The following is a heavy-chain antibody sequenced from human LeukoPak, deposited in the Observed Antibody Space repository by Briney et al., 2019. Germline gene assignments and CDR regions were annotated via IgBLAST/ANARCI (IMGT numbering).Heavy chain of an antibody. Sequence: SETLSLTCTVYGGSFSGYYWSWIRQPPGTGLQWIGEIDHNGNTNYIPSLKSRITISVDTSKNQFSLRLTSVTAADTAVYYCARDYGDVYDWGRGTLVTVSS. CDR3: ARDYGDVYD. V-gene: IGHV4-34*01. J-gene: IGHJ4*02. CDR2: IDHNGNT. D-gene: IGHD5/OR15-5a*01. CDR1: GGSFSGYY.